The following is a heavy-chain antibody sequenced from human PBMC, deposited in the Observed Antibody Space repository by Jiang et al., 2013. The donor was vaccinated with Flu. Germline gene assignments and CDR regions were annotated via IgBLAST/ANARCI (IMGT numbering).Heavy chain of an antibody. J-gene: IGHJ4*02. V-gene: IGHV5-51*01. CDR3: ARLPGSLVGATYYFDY. CDR1: GYSFTSYW. CDR2: IYPGDSDT. Sequence: PGESLKISCKGSGYSFTSYWIGWVRQMPGKGLEWMGIIYPGDSDTRYSPSFQGQVTISADKSISTAYLQWSSLKASDTAMYYCARLPGSLVGATYYFDYWGQGTLVTVSS. D-gene: IGHD1-26*01.